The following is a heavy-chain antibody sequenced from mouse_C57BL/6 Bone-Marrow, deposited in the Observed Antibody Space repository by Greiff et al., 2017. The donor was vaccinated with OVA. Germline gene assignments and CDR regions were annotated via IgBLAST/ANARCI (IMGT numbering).Heavy chain of an antibody. Sequence: QVQLQQPGAELVMPGASVKLSCKASGYTFTSYWMHWVKQRPGQGLEWIGEIDPSDSYTNYTQKFKGKSTLTVDKSSSTAYMQLSSLTSEDSAVYYCAREGGWASYFDDWGQGTTLTVSS. V-gene: IGHV1-69*01. J-gene: IGHJ2*01. CDR1: GYTFTSYW. D-gene: IGHD3-3*01. CDR2: IDPSDSYT. CDR3: AREGGWASYFDD.